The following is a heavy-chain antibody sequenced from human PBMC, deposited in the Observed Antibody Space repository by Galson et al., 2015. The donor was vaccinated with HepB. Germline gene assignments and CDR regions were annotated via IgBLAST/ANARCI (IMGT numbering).Heavy chain of an antibody. CDR3: ATTKFGSGAYWTFDI. V-gene: IGHV3-48*04. CDR2: ISTNGATI. CDR1: DSPFSSYT. D-gene: IGHD4/OR15-4a*01. Sequence: LRLSCAASDSPFSSYTMNWVRQTPGKGLQWVSYISTNGATIHYADSVKGRFTIARDNAKNTMWLQMNSLRAEDTAVYYCATTKFGSGAYWTFDIWGQGTLVTVSS. J-gene: IGHJ3*02.